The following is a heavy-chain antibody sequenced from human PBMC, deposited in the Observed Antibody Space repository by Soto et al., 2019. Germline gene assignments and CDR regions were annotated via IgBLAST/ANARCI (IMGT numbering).Heavy chain of an antibody. D-gene: IGHD2-21*02. J-gene: IGHJ4*02. CDR2: ISAYNGNT. Sequence: GAPVKVSCKASGFTFNSYGISCVRQAPGQGLEWMGWISAYNGNTNYAQKLQGRVTMTTDTSTSTAYMELRSLRSDDTAVYYCARDLRVTDYWGQGTLVTVSS. CDR1: GFTFNSYG. CDR3: ARDLRVTDY. V-gene: IGHV1-18*01.